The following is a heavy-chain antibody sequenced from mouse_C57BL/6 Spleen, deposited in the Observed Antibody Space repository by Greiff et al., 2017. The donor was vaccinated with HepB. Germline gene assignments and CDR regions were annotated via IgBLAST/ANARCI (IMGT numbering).Heavy chain of an antibody. Sequence: VQLQQSGAELVRPGASVKLSCKASGYTFTDYYINWVKQRPGQGLEWIARIYPGSGNTYYNEKFKGKATLTAEKSSSTAYMQLSSLTSEDSAVYFCARPDSSGYPFAYWGQGTLVTVSA. CDR3: ARPDSSGYPFAY. D-gene: IGHD3-2*02. CDR2: IYPGSGNT. CDR1: GYTFTDYY. J-gene: IGHJ3*01. V-gene: IGHV1-76*01.